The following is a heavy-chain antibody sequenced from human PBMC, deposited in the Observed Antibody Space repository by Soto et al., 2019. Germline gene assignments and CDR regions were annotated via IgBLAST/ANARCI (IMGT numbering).Heavy chain of an antibody. Sequence: LSLTCTVSGGSISSGGYYWSWIRQHPGKGLEWIGYIYYSGSTYYNPSLKSRVTISVDTSKNQFSLKLSSVTAADTAVYYCAGDLGYSYGSDDAFDIWGQGTMVTVSS. J-gene: IGHJ3*02. CDR2: IYYSGST. CDR3: AGDLGYSYGSDDAFDI. CDR1: GGSISSGGYY. V-gene: IGHV4-31*03. D-gene: IGHD5-18*01.